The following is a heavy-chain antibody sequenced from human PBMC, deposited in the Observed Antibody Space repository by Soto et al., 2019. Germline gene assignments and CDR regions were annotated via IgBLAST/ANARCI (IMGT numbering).Heavy chain of an antibody. Sequence: SETLSLTCSVSGGSIRSGGYYWSWIRQHPGKGLEWIGYIYYSGSTHYNPSLKSRVTISIDTSKNQFSLKLSSVTAADTAVYYCARETRSSWSYIDYWGPGTLVTVSS. CDR3: ARETRSSWSYIDY. CDR1: GGSIRSGGYY. V-gene: IGHV4-31*03. D-gene: IGHD6-13*01. J-gene: IGHJ4*02. CDR2: IYYSGST.